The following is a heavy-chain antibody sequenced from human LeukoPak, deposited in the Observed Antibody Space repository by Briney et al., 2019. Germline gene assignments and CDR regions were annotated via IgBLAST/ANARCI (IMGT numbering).Heavy chain of an antibody. CDR3: ARDKGDFDFSGGPRSKNYYYYMDV. CDR2: VSPSGST. Sequence: SGPTLVNPSQTLSLICTVSGGYISSGPFFWSWVRQPAGKGLEWIGRVSPSGSTNYNPSLKSRVTMSVDMSKNHFSMRLSSVTAADTAVYYCARDKGDFDFSGGPRSKNYYYYMDVWGKGTTVTVSS. D-gene: IGHD3-3*01. CDR1: GGYISSGPFF. J-gene: IGHJ6*03. V-gene: IGHV4-61*02.